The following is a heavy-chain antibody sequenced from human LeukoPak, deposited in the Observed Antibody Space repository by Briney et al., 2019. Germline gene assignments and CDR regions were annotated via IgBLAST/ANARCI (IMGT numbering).Heavy chain of an antibody. D-gene: IGHD1-26*01. CDR1: GFNFDDYA. V-gene: IGHV3-9*01. Sequence: GGSLRLSCAASGFNFDDYAMHWVRDTPGKGLEGISGISWNSANIGYADSVKGRFTLSRDNAKNSLYLQMNSLRAEDTAVYYCATQWELHPAFWGQGTLVTVSS. J-gene: IGHJ4*02. CDR3: ATQWELHPAF. CDR2: ISWNSANI.